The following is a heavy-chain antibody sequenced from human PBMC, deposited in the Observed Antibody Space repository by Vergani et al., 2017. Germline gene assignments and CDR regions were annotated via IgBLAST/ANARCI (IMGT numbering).Heavy chain of an antibody. D-gene: IGHD5-12*01. Sequence: EVQLVESGGGLVQPGGSLRLSCAASGLTVSSNYMSWVRQAPGKGLEWVSIIYSGDNTYYVDSVKGRFTISRHSSKNTLFLQMNSLRAEDTAVYYCARDNSGYDYYYGTDVWGQGTTVTVSS. CDR3: ARDNSGYDYYYGTDV. J-gene: IGHJ6*02. CDR1: GLTVSSNY. V-gene: IGHV3-53*04. CDR2: IYSGDNT.